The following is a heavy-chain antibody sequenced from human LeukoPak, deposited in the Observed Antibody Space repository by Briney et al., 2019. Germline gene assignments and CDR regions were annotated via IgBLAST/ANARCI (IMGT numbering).Heavy chain of an antibody. CDR3: VRDGGLTSTWFLP. J-gene: IGHJ5*02. CDR1: GFTFSNNW. Sequence: PGGSLRLSRAASGFTFSNNWMHWVRQAPGERPVWVSRINRDGSSTNYADSVKGRFTISRDNAKNTLYLRMNSLRAEDTAVYYCVRDGGLTSTWFLPWGQGTLVTVSS. V-gene: IGHV3-74*01. CDR2: INRDGSST. D-gene: IGHD2-2*01.